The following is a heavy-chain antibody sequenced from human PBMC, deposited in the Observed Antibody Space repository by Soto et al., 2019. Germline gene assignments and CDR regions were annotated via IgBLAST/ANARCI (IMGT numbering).Heavy chain of an antibody. CDR1: GFTFRSSA. CDR3: AKADGQQWLLPHLES. CDR2: ISCCEGTT. V-gene: IGHV3-23*01. Sequence: LRLSCEASGFTFRSSAMGWVRQAPGKGLEWVSGISCCEGTTSYAESVRGRFIISRDDSKNTLYLQMNSLRGEDTALYYCAKADGQQWLLPHLESWGQGDLVTGSS. J-gene: IGHJ5*01. D-gene: IGHD6-19*01.